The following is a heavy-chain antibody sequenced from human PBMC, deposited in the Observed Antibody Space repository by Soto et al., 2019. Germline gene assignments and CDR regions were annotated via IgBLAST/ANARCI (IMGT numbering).Heavy chain of an antibody. Sequence: GGSLRLSCAASGFTFSSYAMSGVRQAPGKGLEWVSAISGSGGSTYYADSVKGRFTISRDNSKNTLYLQMNSLRAEDTAVYYCAKDAYDFWSGYYHNFDYWGQGTLVTVSS. J-gene: IGHJ4*02. V-gene: IGHV3-23*01. D-gene: IGHD3-3*01. CDR1: GFTFSSYA. CDR3: AKDAYDFWSGYYHNFDY. CDR2: ISGSGGST.